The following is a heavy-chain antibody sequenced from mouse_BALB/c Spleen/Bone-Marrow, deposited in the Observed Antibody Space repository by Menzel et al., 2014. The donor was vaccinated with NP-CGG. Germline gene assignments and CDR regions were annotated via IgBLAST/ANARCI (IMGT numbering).Heavy chain of an antibody. CDR2: TDPANGNT. J-gene: IGHJ2*01. CDR1: GFNIKDTY. CDR3: ARGYYDYDLDY. V-gene: IGHV14-3*02. Sequence: EVQLQQSGAELVKPGAAVKLSCTASGFNIKDTYMHWVKQRPEQGLEWIGRTDPANGNTKYDPKFQGKATITADTSSNTAYLQLSSLTSEDTAVYYCARGYYDYDLDYWGQGTTLTVSS. D-gene: IGHD2-4*01.